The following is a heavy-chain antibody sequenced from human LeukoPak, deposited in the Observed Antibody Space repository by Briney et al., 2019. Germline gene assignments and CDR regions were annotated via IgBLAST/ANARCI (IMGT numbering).Heavy chain of an antibody. J-gene: IGHJ3*02. CDR2: ISSSSSYI. CDR3: AGKGREYCSSTSCLVGAFDI. CDR1: GFTFSSYS. Sequence: PGGSLRLSCAASGFTFSSYSMNWVRQAPGKGLEWVSSISSSSSYIYYADSVKGRFTISRDNAKNSLYLQMNSLRAEDTAVYYFAGKGREYCSSTSCLVGAFDIWGQGTMVTVSS. D-gene: IGHD2-2*01. V-gene: IGHV3-21*01.